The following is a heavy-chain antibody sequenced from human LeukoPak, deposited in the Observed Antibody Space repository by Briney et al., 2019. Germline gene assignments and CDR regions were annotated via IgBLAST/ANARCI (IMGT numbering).Heavy chain of an antibody. J-gene: IGHJ5*02. CDR3: ARGGDYDILTGPFGNWFDP. CDR1: GGSISSYY. V-gene: IGHV4-59*01. D-gene: IGHD3-9*01. Sequence: SETLSLTCTVSGGSISSYYWSWIRQPPGKGLEGIGDIYYSGSTNYNPSLKSRVTISVDTSKNQFSLKLSSVTAADTAVYYCARGGDYDILTGPFGNWFDPWGQGTLVTVSS. CDR2: IYYSGST.